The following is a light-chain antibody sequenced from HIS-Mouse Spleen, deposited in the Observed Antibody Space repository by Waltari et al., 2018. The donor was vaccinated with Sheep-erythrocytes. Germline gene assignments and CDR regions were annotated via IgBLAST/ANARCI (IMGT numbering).Light chain of an antibody. J-gene: IGLJ1*01. CDR3: CSYAGSYNHV. CDR1: SSDVGGYNY. Sequence: QSALTQPRSVSGSPGQSVTISCPGTSSDVGGYNYVSWYQPHPGKAPKLMIFDVSKRPSGVPDRFSGSKSGNTASLTISGLQAEDEADYYCCSYAGSYNHVFATGTKVIVL. V-gene: IGLV2-11*01. CDR2: DVS.